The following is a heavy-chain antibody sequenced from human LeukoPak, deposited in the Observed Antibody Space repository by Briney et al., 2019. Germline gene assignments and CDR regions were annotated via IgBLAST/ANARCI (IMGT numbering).Heavy chain of an antibody. CDR1: GFTFSSYG. V-gene: IGHV3-23*01. D-gene: IGHD5-12*01. CDR2: ISGSGGST. CDR3: AKPQVEYSGYDTFDY. Sequence: GGTLRLSCAASGFTFSSYGMSWVRQAPGKGLEWVSAISGSGGSTYYADSVKGRFTISRDNSKNTLYLQMNSLRAEDTAVYYCAKPQVEYSGYDTFDYGGQGTLVTVSS. J-gene: IGHJ4*02.